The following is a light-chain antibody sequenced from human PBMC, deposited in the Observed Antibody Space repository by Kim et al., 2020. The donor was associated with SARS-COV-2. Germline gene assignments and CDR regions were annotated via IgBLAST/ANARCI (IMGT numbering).Light chain of an antibody. J-gene: IGKJ5*01. CDR2: DAS. V-gene: IGKV1-13*02. CDR1: QGISSA. Sequence: AIQLTQSPSSLSASVGDRVTITCRASQGISSALAWYQQKPGKAPKLLIYDASSLESGVPSSFSGSGSGTDFTLTISSLQPEDFATYYCQQFNSYPLITFGQGTRLEIK. CDR3: QQFNSYPLIT.